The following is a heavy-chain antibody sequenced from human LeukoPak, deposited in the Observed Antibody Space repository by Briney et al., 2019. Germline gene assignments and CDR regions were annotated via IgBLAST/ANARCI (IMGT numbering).Heavy chain of an antibody. Sequence: ASLKDSCKASGYTFNIYGVTWVRQAPGQGLEWMGWISAYNGNTNFAQKLQGRVTMTTDTSTSTAYLELRSLRSDDTAVYYCARGGYSYGYMGYSDYWGQGTLVTVSS. V-gene: IGHV1-18*01. CDR2: ISAYNGNT. CDR3: ARGGYSYGYMGYSDY. D-gene: IGHD5-18*01. J-gene: IGHJ4*02. CDR1: GYTFNIYG.